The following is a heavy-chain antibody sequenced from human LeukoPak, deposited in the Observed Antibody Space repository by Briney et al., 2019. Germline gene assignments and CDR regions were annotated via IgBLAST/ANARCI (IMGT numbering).Heavy chain of an antibody. J-gene: IGHJ4*02. V-gene: IGHV4-61*10. CDR1: GGSLNSGSYY. Sequence: SETLSLTCTVSGGSLNSGSYYWSWIRQPAGTGLEWLGHIYISGSTNYNPSLKSRVTISVDTSKNQFSLKLSSVTAADTAVYYCARVQYYYDSSGYTYYFDYWGQGTLVTVSS. CDR3: ARVQYYYDSSGYTYYFDY. CDR2: IYISGST. D-gene: IGHD3-22*01.